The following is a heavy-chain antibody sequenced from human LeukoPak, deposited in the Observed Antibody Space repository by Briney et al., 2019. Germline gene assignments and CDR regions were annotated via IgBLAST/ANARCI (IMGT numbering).Heavy chain of an antibody. CDR1: RYTFTSYY. Sequence: ASAKVSCNASRYTFTSYYMHWVRQSPGQGLGWMGIINPSGGSTSYAQKFQGRVTMTRDTYTSTVYIEQSSLTSDDTAVYYSARALGNWNYGPFDYWGQGTLVTVSS. J-gene: IGHJ4*02. V-gene: IGHV1-46*01. D-gene: IGHD1-7*01. CDR3: ARALGNWNYGPFDY. CDR2: INPSGGST.